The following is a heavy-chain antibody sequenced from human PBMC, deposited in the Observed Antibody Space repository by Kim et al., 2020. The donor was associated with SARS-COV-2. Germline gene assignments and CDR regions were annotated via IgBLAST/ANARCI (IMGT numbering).Heavy chain of an antibody. V-gene: IGHV3-33*01. Sequence: GGSLRLSCAASGFTFSSYGMHWVRQAPGKGLEWVAVIWYDGSNKYYADSVKGRFTISRDNSKNTLYLQMNSLRAEDTAVYYCARDRGGSYYGHPPFDYWGQGTLVTVSS. D-gene: IGHD1-26*01. CDR1: GFTFSSYG. CDR2: IWYDGSNK. CDR3: ARDRGGSYYGHPPFDY. J-gene: IGHJ4*02.